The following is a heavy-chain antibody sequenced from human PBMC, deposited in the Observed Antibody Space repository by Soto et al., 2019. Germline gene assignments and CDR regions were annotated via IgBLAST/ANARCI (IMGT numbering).Heavy chain of an antibody. CDR2: ISYDGSHQ. CDR3: AKDPKCCTIGSHFLDNWFDP. V-gene: IGHV3-30*18. J-gene: IGHJ5*02. Sequence: LRLSCAASGVTFSNYGMHWVRQTPGKGLEWVAVISYDGSHQFYTDSVKGRFTISRDNSKNTLYLQMNSLKTEDTAMYYCAKDPKCCTIGSHFLDNWFDPWGQGTLVTVSS. D-gene: IGHD2-8*01. CDR1: GVTFSNYG.